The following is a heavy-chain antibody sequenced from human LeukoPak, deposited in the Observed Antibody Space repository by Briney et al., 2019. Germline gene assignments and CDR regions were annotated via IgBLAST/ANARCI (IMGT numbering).Heavy chain of an antibody. D-gene: IGHD6-19*01. CDR3: ARPGRLTGAGAFDI. J-gene: IGHJ3*02. Sequence: SVKVSCTASGGTFSSYAISWVRQAPGQGLEWMGRIIPILGIANYAQKFQGRVTITADKSTSTAYMELSSLRSEDTAVYYCARPGRLTGAGAFDIWGQGTMVTVSS. V-gene: IGHV1-69*04. CDR1: GGTFSSYA. CDR2: IIPILGIA.